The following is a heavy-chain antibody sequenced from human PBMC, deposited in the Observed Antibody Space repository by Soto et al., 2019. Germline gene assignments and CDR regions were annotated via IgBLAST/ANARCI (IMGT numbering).Heavy chain of an antibody. CDR1: GDSISRGYY. J-gene: IGHJ4*02. Sequence: SETLSLTCTVSGDSISRGYYWAWIRQPPGKGLEWIASIYHTGSTNYNPSLKSRVTISVDTSKNQFSLKLSSVTAADTAVYYCAREYGGTSRGAPTKYYFDYWGQGTLVTV. CDR3: AREYGGTSRGAPTKYYFDY. CDR2: IYHTGST. D-gene: IGHD1-1*01. V-gene: IGHV4-38-2*02.